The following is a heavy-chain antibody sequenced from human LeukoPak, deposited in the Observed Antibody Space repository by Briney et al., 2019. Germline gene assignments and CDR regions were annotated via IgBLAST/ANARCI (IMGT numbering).Heavy chain of an antibody. D-gene: IGHD2-2*01. CDR3: ATKAATDIVVVPAADQPYYYYGMDV. V-gene: IGHV1-24*01. J-gene: IGHJ6*02. CDR2: FDPEDGET. Sequence: ASVKVSCKASGYTFTSYDINWVRQAPGKGLEWMGGFDPEDGETIYAQKFQGRVTMTEDTSTDTAYMELSSLRSEDTAVYYCATKAATDIVVVPAADQPYYYYGMDVWGQGTTVTVSS. CDR1: GYTFTSYD.